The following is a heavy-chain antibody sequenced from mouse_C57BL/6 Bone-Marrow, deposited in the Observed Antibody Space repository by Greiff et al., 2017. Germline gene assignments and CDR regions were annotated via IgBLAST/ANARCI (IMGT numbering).Heavy chain of an antibody. CDR2: ISSGSSTI. CDR3: ARDGKGRFAY. Sequence: EVKLEESGGGLVKPGGSLKLSCAASGFTFSDYGMHWVRQAPEKGLEWVAYISSGSSTIYYADTVKGRFTISRDNAKNTLFLQMTSLRSEDTAMYYCARDGKGRFAYWGQGTLVTVSA. D-gene: IGHD1-1*01. CDR1: GFTFSDYG. V-gene: IGHV5-17*01. J-gene: IGHJ3*01.